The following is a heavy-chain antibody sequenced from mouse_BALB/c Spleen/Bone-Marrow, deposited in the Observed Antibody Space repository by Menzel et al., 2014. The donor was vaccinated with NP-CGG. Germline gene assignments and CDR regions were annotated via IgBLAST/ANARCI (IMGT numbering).Heavy chain of an antibody. CDR3: VRQGDGYYNWYFDV. J-gene: IGHJ1*01. V-gene: IGHV10-1*02. CDR1: GFTFNTYA. CDR2: IRSKSNNYGT. D-gene: IGHD2-3*01. Sequence: DVMLVESGGGLVQPKGSLKLSCAASGFTFNTYAMNWVRQAPGKGLEWVARIRSKSNNYGTNYADSVKGRFTISRDDSQSMLYLQMNNLKTEDTAMFYCVRQGDGYYNWYFDVWGAGTTVAVSS.